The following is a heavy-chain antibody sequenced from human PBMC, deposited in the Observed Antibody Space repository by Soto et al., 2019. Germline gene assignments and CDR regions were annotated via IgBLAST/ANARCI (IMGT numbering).Heavy chain of an antibody. CDR1: GFTFSSYW. V-gene: IGHV3-7*01. Sequence: EVQLVESGGGLVQPGGSLRLSCAASGFTFSSYWMSWVRQAPGKGLEWVANIKQDGSEKYYVASVKGRFTISRDNAITSLFLQINSLRAEDTAVYYCARVLRGSGNDQGLYYDYMDVGGKGTTVTVSS. J-gene: IGHJ6*03. CDR2: IKQDGSEK. CDR3: ARVLRGSGNDQGLYYDYMDV. D-gene: IGHD3-10*01.